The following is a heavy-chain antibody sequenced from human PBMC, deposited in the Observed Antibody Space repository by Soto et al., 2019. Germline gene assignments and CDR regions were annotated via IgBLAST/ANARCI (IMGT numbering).Heavy chain of an antibody. CDR2: INAGNGNT. CDR1: GYTFTSYA. V-gene: IGHV1-3*01. D-gene: IGHD2-21*02. CDR3: ARSIVVVTALDY. Sequence: ASVKVSCKASGYTFTSYAMHWVRQAPGQRLEWTGWINAGNGNTKYSQKFQGRVTITRDTSASTAYMELSSLRSEDTAVYYCARSIVVVTALDYWGQGTLVTVS. J-gene: IGHJ4*02.